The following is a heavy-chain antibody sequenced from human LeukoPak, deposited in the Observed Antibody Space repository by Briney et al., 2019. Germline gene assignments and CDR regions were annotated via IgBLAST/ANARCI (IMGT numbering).Heavy chain of an antibody. Sequence: ERLSLTRTLSGVATTAEFWSSVRGSPGNGGGGCGGMYNTGSTNYNPYLKSRVTISVDTSKNQFSLRLSSVTAADTAVYYCARANLHDFGEYILRLYFDYWGEGTLVSVCS. J-gene: IGHJ4*02. D-gene: IGHD4-17*01. CDR3: ARANLHDFGEYILRLYFDY. CDR2: MYNTGST. CDR1: GVATTAEF. V-gene: IGHV4-59*01.